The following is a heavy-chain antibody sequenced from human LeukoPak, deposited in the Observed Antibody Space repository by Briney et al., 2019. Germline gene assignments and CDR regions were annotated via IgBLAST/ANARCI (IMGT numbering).Heavy chain of an antibody. V-gene: IGHV3-7*01. CDR1: GFTFSGYW. J-gene: IGHJ5*02. Sequence: GGSLRLSCAASGFTFSGYWMSWVRQAPGKGLEWVANIKPDGSDKAYVDSVKGRFTLSGDNTKNSLYLQMSSLRAEDTAVYYCARAMTWGQGTLVAVSS. CDR2: IKPDGSDK. CDR3: ARAMT.